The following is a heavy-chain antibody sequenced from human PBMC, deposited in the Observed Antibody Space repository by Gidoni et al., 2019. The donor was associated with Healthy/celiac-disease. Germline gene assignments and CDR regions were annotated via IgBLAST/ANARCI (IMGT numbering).Heavy chain of an antibody. V-gene: IGHV3-23*04. CDR2: MSGSGGST. J-gene: IGHJ4*02. CDR1: GFTFSSYA. D-gene: IGHD5-12*01. CDR3: AKDLHKDGYNFFDY. Sequence: EVQLVESGGGLVQPGGSLSLSSAASGFTFSSYAMSWVRQAPGKGLEWVSAMSGSGGSTYYADSVKGRFTISRDNSKNTLYLQMNSLRAEDTDVYYCAKDLHKDGYNFFDYWGQGTLVTVSS.